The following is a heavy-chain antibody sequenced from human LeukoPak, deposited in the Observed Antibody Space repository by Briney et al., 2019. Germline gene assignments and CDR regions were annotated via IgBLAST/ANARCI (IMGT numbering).Heavy chain of an antibody. J-gene: IGHJ4*02. CDR3: ARHREPYSSSWYDFDY. Sequence: GGSLRLSCAASGFTFSSYAMHWVRQAPGKGLVCVAVISYDGSNKYYADSVKGRFTISRENSKTTLYLQMNSLRAEDTAVYYCARHREPYSSSWYDFDYWGQGTLVTVSS. V-gene: IGHV3-30-3*01. CDR2: ISYDGSNK. CDR1: GFTFSSYA. D-gene: IGHD6-13*01.